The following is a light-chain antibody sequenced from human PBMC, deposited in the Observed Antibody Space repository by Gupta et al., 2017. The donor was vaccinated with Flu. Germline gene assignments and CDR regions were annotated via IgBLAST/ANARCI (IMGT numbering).Light chain of an antibody. Sequence: LSPGERATLSCRASQSVSNSYLAWYQQKAGQAPRLLIYDASSRATDIPDRFSGSGSGTDFTLTISRLEPEDFAVYYCQQYGSSPRTFGQGT. V-gene: IGKV3-20*01. J-gene: IGKJ1*01. CDR3: QQYGSSPRT. CDR1: QSVSNSY. CDR2: DAS.